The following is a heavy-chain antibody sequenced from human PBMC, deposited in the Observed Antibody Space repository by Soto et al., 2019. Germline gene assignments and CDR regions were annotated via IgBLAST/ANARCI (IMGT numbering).Heavy chain of an antibody. CDR1: GYTFTSYD. Sequence: QVQLVQSGAEVKKPGASVKVSCNASGYTFTSYDISWVRQATGQGLEWMGWMNPNNGNTDYAPKFQGRVTMTMNTSIGTAYMELSSLRSEDTAVYYCARSPRNYYALGSYSYFRHWGQGTLVTVSS. CDR3: ARSPRNYYALGSYSYFRH. D-gene: IGHD3-10*01. V-gene: IGHV1-8*01. J-gene: IGHJ1*01. CDR2: MNPNNGNT.